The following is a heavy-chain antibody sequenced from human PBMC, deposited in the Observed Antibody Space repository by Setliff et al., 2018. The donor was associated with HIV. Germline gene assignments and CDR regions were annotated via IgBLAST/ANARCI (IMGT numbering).Heavy chain of an antibody. CDR3: AKLLPAADMAREIDS. D-gene: IGHD2-2*01. J-gene: IGHJ4*02. CDR1: GDSISRRIYY. V-gene: IGHV4-39*01. CDR2: FYYSGSS. Sequence: SETLSLTCTVSGDSISRRIYYWGWIRQPPGKGLEWIGTFYYSGSSHYNPSLKSRVTISVDTPKNQFSLKLISVSAADTAMYYCAKLLPAADMAREIDSWGQGTLGTVSS.